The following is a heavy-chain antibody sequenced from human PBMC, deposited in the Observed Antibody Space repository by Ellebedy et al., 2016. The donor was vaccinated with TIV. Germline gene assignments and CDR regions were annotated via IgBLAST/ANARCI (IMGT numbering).Heavy chain of an antibody. Sequence: GESLRLSCAASGFSFSNYTMNWVRQAPGKGLEWVSIFSSFNGFIWNADSLKGRFTISRDKAKNSLYLQMKSLRADDTAVYYCASRIQSNFDYWGQGTLVTVSS. D-gene: IGHD2-21*01. J-gene: IGHJ4*02. CDR1: GFSFSNYT. CDR2: FSSFNGFI. V-gene: IGHV3-21*01. CDR3: ASRIQSNFDY.